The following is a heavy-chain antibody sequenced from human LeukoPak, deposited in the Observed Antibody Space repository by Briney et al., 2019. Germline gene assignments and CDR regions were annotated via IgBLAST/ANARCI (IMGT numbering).Heavy chain of an antibody. Sequence: GGSLRLSCAASGFTFSSYSFNWVRQTPGKGLEWVSSISSNSSYIYSADSVKGRFTISRDNAKNSLYLQMISLTAEDTAVYYCARDRSAMGWGFDIWGQGIRVTVSS. CDR3: ARDRSAMGWGFDI. V-gene: IGHV3-21*01. J-gene: IGHJ3*02. D-gene: IGHD3-16*01. CDR1: GFTFSSYS. CDR2: ISSNSSYI.